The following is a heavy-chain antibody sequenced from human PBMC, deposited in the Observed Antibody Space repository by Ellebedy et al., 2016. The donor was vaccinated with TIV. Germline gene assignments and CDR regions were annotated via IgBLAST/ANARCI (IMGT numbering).Heavy chain of an antibody. CDR3: AKSLYIVVVPASLDY. D-gene: IGHD2-2*01. V-gene: IGHV3-9*01. J-gene: IGHJ4*02. CDR1: GFTFDDYA. Sequence: SLKISXAASGFTFDDYAMHWVRQAPGKGLEWVSGISWNSGSIGYADSVKGRFTISRDNAKNSLYLQMNSLRAEDTALYYCAKSLYIVVVPASLDYWGQGTLVTVSS. CDR2: ISWNSGSI.